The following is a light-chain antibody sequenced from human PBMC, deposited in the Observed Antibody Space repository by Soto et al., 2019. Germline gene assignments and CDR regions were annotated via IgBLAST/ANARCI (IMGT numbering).Light chain of an antibody. CDR1: SGDVGAYNY. CDR2: DVS. J-gene: IGLJ2*01. Sequence: QSALAQPPSASGSPGQSVTISCTGTSGDVGAYNYVSWYQQHRGKAPKLIIYDVSQRPSGIPDRFSGSKSGNTASLTVSGLQAEDEAVYYCNSFAGSAHVVFGGGTQLTVL. CDR3: NSFAGSAHVV. V-gene: IGLV2-8*01.